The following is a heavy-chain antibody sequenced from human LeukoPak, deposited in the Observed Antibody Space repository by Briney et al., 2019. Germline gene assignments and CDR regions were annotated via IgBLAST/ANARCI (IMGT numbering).Heavy chain of an antibody. D-gene: IGHD6-19*01. V-gene: IGHV4-34*01. Sequence: SETLSLTCAVYGGSFSGYYWSWIRQPPGKGLEWIGEINHSGSTNYNPSLKSRVTISVDTSKNQFSLKPSSVTAADTAVYYCARLAVALDYWGQGTLVTVSS. J-gene: IGHJ4*02. CDR3: ARLAVALDY. CDR1: GGSFSGYY. CDR2: INHSGST.